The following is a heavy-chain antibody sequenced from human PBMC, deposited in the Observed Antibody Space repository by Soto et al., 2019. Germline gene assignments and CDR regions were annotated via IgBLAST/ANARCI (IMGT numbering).Heavy chain of an antibody. CDR2: IYYGGST. J-gene: IGHJ6*02. V-gene: IGHV4-39*01. Sequence: SETLSLTCTVSGDSVSSSNYYWGWIRHPPGKGLECIGSIYYGGSTFYNPSLKSRVTISVDTSKNQFSLRLSSVTAADTAVYYCSKTDYYYYGMDVWGQGTTVTVSS. CDR3: SKTDYYYYGMDV. CDR1: GDSVSSSNYY.